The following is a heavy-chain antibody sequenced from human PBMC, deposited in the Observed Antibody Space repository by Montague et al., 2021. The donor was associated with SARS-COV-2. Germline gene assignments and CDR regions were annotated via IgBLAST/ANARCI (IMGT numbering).Heavy chain of an antibody. D-gene: IGHD6-19*01. V-gene: IGHV4-59*01. Sequence: SETLSLTCTVSGGSISSYYWSWIRQPPGKGLEWIGYIYYSGSTNYNPSLKSRVTISVDTSKNQFSLKLSPVTAADTAVYYCARAIGSMYSSGGYYYYYGMDVWGQGTTVTVSS. CDR3: ARAIGSMYSSGGYYYYYGMDV. CDR1: GGSISSYY. CDR2: IYYSGST. J-gene: IGHJ6*02.